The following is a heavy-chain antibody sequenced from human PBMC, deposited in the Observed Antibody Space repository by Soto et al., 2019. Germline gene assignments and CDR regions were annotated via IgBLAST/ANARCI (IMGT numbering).Heavy chain of an antibody. CDR2: IDPGSGHP. V-gene: IGHV1-3*01. CDR3: TRDLNGGNPFDY. Sequence: QVQLVQSGTEVKKPGASVRVSCKPSGYTLTNYAIHWVRQAAGQRLEGLAWIDPGSGHPTYSQKFQGRLTLTRDYSASTFYMDLSSLTSEDTAVYFCTRDLNGGNPFDYWGQGTLVTVSS. CDR1: GYTLTNYA. D-gene: IGHD2-8*01. J-gene: IGHJ4*01.